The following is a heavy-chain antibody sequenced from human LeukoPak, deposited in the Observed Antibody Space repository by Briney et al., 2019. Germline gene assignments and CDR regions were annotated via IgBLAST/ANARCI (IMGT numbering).Heavy chain of an antibody. CDR2: INHSGST. Sequence: PETLSLTYAVYGGSFSPYYWSWIRQPPGKGLEWIGEINHSGSTNYNPSLKSRVTISVDTSKNQFSLRLSSVTAADTAVYYCARGGFYCGGDCYVDYWGQGTLVTVSS. D-gene: IGHD2-21*02. CDR3: ARGGFYCGGDCYVDY. V-gene: IGHV4-34*01. J-gene: IGHJ4*02. CDR1: GGSFSPYY.